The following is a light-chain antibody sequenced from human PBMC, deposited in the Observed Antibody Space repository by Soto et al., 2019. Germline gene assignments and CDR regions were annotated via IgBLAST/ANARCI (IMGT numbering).Light chain of an antibody. CDR1: ALPKQY. Sequence: SYELTQPPSVSVSPGQTARITCSGDALPKQYAYWYQQKPGQAPVLVIYKDSERPSGIPERFSGSSSGTTVTLTISGVLAEDEADYYCQSADSSGTHVVFGGGTKVTVL. CDR3: QSADSSGTHVV. J-gene: IGLJ2*01. CDR2: KDS. V-gene: IGLV3-25*02.